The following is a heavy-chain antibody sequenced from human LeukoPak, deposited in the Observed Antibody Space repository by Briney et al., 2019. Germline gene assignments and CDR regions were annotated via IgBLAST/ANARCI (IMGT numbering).Heavy chain of an antibody. J-gene: IGHJ4*02. V-gene: IGHV3-43*01. CDR2: ISWDGGTR. CDR1: GFTFDDYT. CDR3: AKEGEEMAAFDY. Sequence: PGGSLRLTCAASGFTFDDYTMHWVRKAPGKGLEWVSLISWDGGTRYYADSVKGRFTISRDNSKNSLYLQMNSLRTEDTALYYCAKEGEEMAAFDYWGQGTLVTVSS. D-gene: IGHD5-24*01.